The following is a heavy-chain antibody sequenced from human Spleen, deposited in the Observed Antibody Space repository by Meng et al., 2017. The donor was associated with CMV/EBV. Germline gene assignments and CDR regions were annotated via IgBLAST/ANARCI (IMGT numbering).Heavy chain of an antibody. CDR3: AKFRGYYRY. CDR1: GCAFSSYG. Sequence: LRLSCAASGCAFSSYGMHWVSQATGKGLEWVAVISYDGSNKYYADSVKGRLTISRDNSKNTLYLQMNSLRAEDTAVYYCAKFRGYYRYWGQGTLVTVSS. CDR2: ISYDGSNK. J-gene: IGHJ4*02. D-gene: IGHD3-22*01. V-gene: IGHV3-30*18.